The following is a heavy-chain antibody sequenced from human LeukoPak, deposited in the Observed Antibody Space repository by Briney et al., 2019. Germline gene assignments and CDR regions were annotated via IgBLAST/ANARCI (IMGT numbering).Heavy chain of an antibody. V-gene: IGHV4-38-2*01. CDR1: ASSIISDYY. J-gene: IGHJ4*02. CDR2: IYHSGST. Sequence: SETLSLTCAVSASSIISDYYWAWIRQPPGKGLEWIASIYHSGSTHYNPSLKSRGTISVDTSKNEFTLKLSSVTAADTAVYYCAAYTGYCTNGVCYDYDYWGQGTLVTVSS. D-gene: IGHD2-8*01. CDR3: AAYTGYCTNGVCYDYDY.